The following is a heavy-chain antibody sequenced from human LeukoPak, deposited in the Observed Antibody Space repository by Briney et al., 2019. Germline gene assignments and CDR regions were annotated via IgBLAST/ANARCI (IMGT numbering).Heavy chain of an antibody. V-gene: IGHV3-23*01. J-gene: IGHJ4*02. D-gene: IGHD3-22*01. CDR3: ARVKPTTMILDY. CDR1: GFTFSSYN. Sequence: GGSLRLSCAASGFTFSSYNMNWVRRAPGQGLEWVSTIRTNGAGTHYADSVRGRFTISRDDSKNTLYLQMDSLRAEDTAVYYCARVKPTTMILDYWGQGTLVTVSS. CDR2: IRTNGAGT.